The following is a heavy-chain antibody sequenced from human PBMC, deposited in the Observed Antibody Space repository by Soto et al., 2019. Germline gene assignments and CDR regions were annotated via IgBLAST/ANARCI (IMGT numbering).Heavy chain of an antibody. CDR2: ISYSGGTT. V-gene: IGHV3-23*01. Sequence: EVQLLDSGGGLVQPGGSLRLSCAASGFTFSSYAMSWVRQAPGKGLEWVSVISYSGGTTYYADSVKGRFTISRDNSKNTLALQMNSLRAEDTAVYYCAKDRDDSSGYYYGDYWGQGTLVTVSS. D-gene: IGHD3-22*01. CDR3: AKDRDDSSGYYYGDY. CDR1: GFTFSSYA. J-gene: IGHJ4*02.